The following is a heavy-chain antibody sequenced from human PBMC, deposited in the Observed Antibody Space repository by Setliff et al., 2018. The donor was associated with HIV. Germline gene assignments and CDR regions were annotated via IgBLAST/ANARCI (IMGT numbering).Heavy chain of an antibody. V-gene: IGHV3-23*01. J-gene: IGHJ4*02. CDR3: AKDLVYYDSSGDLGY. D-gene: IGHD3-22*01. CDR1: GGSTDSGSYY. Sequence: TSETLSLTCTVSGGSTDSGSYYWAWIRQPPGKGLEWVSSISGSGGSPYYADSVKGRFTISRDNSKNTLYLQMNSLRAEDTAVYYCAKDLVYYDSSGDLGYWGQGTLVTVSS. CDR2: ISGSGGSP.